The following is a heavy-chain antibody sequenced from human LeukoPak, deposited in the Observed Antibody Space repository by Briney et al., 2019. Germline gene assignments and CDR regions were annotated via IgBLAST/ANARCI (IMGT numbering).Heavy chain of an antibody. CDR3: ARHQRSGSGGTYFTY. J-gene: IGHJ4*02. Sequence: SETLSLTCTVSGVSISGYYWGWIRQPPGKGLEWIGYIHSSGSTHYSPSLKGRFTMSVDTSKNQLSLQLTSLTAADTAVYYCARHQRSGSGGTYFTYWGEGTLVTVSS. V-gene: IGHV4-4*09. CDR1: GVSISGYY. CDR2: IHSSGST. D-gene: IGHD3-10*01.